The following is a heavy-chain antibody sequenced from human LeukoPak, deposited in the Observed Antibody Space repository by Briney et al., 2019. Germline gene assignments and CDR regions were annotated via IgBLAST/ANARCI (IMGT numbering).Heavy chain of an antibody. V-gene: IGHV3-23*01. CDR3: AKTSSGWYPFDY. D-gene: IGHD6-19*01. CDR2: MSGGGGST. J-gene: IGHJ4*02. CDR1: GFTFSSYA. Sequence: GGSLRLSCAASGFTFSSYAMSWVRQAPGKGLEWVSGMSGGGGSTYYADSVKGRFTISRDNSKNTLYLQMNSLRAEDTAIYHCAKTSSGWYPFDYWGQGTLVTVSS.